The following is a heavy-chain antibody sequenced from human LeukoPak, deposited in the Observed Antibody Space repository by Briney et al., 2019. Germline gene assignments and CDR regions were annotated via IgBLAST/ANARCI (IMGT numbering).Heavy chain of an antibody. CDR3: AREGDGDFLDY. Sequence: ASVKVSCKASGYTFTSYYMHWVRQAPGQGLEWMGIINPSGGSTSYAQKFQDRLTMTRDTSTSTVYMELSSLRSEDTAVYYCAREGDGDFLDYWGQGTLVTVSS. V-gene: IGHV1-46*01. CDR1: GYTFTSYY. CDR2: INPSGGST. D-gene: IGHD3-16*01. J-gene: IGHJ4*02.